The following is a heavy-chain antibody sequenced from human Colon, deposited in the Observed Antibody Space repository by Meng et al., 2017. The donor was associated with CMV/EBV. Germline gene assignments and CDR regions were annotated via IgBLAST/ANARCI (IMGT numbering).Heavy chain of an antibody. J-gene: IGHJ3*02. CDR2: INHSGST. CDR1: GGSFSGYY. Sequence: SETLSLTCAVYGGSFSGYYWSWIRQPPGKGLEWIGEINHSGSTNYNPSLKSRVTISVDTSKNQFSLKLSSVTAADTVVYYCARVRFGHLKGAFDIWGQGTMVTVSS. CDR3: ARVRFGHLKGAFDI. D-gene: IGHD3-3*01. V-gene: IGHV4-34*01.